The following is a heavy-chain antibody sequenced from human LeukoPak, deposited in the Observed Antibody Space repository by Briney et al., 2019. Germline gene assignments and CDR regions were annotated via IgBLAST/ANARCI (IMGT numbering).Heavy chain of an antibody. Sequence: ASVKVSCKVSGYTLTELSMHWVRQAPGKGLERMGGFDPEDGETIYAQKFQGRVTMTEDTSTDTAYMELSSLRSEDTAVYYCATDRGSTYDFWSGYLFDPWGQGTLVTVSS. CDR3: ATDRGSTYDFWSGYLFDP. D-gene: IGHD3-3*01. CDR1: GYTLTELS. V-gene: IGHV1-24*01. J-gene: IGHJ5*02. CDR2: FDPEDGET.